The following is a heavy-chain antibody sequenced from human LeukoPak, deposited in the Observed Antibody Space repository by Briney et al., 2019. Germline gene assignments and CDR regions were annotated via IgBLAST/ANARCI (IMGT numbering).Heavy chain of an antibody. D-gene: IGHD4-17*01. CDR3: ARDYGDRCFDY. V-gene: IGHV3-21*01. CDR2: IRSGSSYI. CDR1: GFTFSSYA. J-gene: IGHJ4*02. Sequence: GGSLRLSCAASGFTFSSYAMSWVRQAPGKGLEWVSSIRSGSSYIYYADSVKGRFTISRDDAENSLYLQMNSLRAEDTAVYYCARDYGDRCFDYWGQGTLVAVSS.